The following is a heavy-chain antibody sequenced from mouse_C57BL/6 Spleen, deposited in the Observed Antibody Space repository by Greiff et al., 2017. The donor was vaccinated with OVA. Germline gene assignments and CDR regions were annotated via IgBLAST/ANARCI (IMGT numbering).Heavy chain of an antibody. CDR2: ISYDGSN. CDR1: GYSITSGYN. D-gene: IGHD1-1*01. CDR3: ARDDYYGSSPWFAY. J-gene: IGHJ3*01. Sequence: EVQLVESGPGLVKPSPSLSLTCSVTGYSITSGYNWNWIRQFPGNKLEWMGYISYDGSNNYNPSLKNRISITRDTSTNQSFLKCNSVSTEDTATYYCARDDYYGSSPWFAYWGQGTLVTVSA. V-gene: IGHV3-6*01.